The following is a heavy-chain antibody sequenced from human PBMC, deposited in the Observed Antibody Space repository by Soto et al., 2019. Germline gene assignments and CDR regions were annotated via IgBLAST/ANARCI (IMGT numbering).Heavy chain of an antibody. CDR3: TRAGAMITVLGYYYYGMDV. CDR1: GYTFTDDY. D-gene: IGHD3-16*01. V-gene: IGHV1-2*02. Sequence: QVQLVQSGAEVKKPGASVKVSCKTSGYTFTDDYMHWVRQAPGQGLEWMGWINPNTGDTHYGQKFQGRVTMTRDTSITTVFLDLSSLRSDDTAVYYCTRAGAMITVLGYYYYGMDVWGQGTTVIVSS. J-gene: IGHJ6*02. CDR2: INPNTGDT.